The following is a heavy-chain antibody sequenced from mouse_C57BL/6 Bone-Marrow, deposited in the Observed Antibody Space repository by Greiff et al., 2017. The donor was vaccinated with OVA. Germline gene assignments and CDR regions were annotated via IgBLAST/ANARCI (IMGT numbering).Heavy chain of an antibody. Sequence: EVMLVESGGDLVKPGGSLKLSCAASGFTFSSYGMSWVRQTPDKRLEWVATISSGGSYTYYPDSVKGRFTISRDNAKNTLYLQMSILKSEDTAMYYCARHGDYGSFFDYWGQGTTLTVSS. CDR2: ISSGGSYT. CDR3: ARHGDYGSFFDY. CDR1: GFTFSSYG. J-gene: IGHJ2*01. D-gene: IGHD1-1*01. V-gene: IGHV5-6*01.